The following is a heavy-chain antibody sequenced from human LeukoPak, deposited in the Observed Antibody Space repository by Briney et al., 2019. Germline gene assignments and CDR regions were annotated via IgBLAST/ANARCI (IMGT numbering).Heavy chain of an antibody. CDR1: GGSISSGSYY. D-gene: IGHD6-13*01. CDR3: ARDVSSSSWYRGYYYYYYMDV. CDR2: IYTSGST. J-gene: IGHJ6*03. Sequence: SQTLSLTCTVSGGSISSGSYYWSWIRQPAGKGLEWIGRIYTSGSTNYNPSLKSRVTISVDTSKNQFSLKLSSVTAADTAVYYCARDVSSSSWYRGYYYYYYMDVWGKGTTVTVSS. V-gene: IGHV4-61*02.